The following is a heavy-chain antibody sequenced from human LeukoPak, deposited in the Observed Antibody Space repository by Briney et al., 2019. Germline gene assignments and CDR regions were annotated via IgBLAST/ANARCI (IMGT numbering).Heavy chain of an antibody. V-gene: IGHV1-2*06. J-gene: IGHJ4*02. CDR3: ASPRGRDGYNYGFFDY. Sequence: ASVKVSCKASGYTFTGYYMHWVRQAPGQGLEWMGRINPNSGGTNYAQKFQGRVTMTRDTSISTAYMELSRVRSDDTAVYYCASPRGRDGYNYGFFDYWGQGTLVTVSS. CDR2: INPNSGGT. CDR1: GYTFTGYY. D-gene: IGHD5-24*01.